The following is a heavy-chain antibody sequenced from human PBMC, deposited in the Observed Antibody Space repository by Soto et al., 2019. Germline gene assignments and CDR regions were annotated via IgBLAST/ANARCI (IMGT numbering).Heavy chain of an antibody. Sequence: GGSLRLSCAASGFTFSSYAMSWVRQAPGKGLEWVSAISGSGGSTYYADSVKGRFTISRDNSKNTLYLQMNSLRAEDTAVYYCAKDQRYSSSSPDAFDIWGQGTMVTVSS. CDR3: AKDQRYSSSSPDAFDI. V-gene: IGHV3-23*01. J-gene: IGHJ3*02. CDR2: ISGSGGST. D-gene: IGHD6-6*01. CDR1: GFTFSSYA.